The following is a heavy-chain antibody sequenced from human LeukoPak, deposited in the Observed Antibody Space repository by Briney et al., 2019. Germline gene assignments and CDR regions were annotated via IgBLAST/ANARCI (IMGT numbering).Heavy chain of an antibody. V-gene: IGHV3-30*18. CDR1: GFTFSSYG. Sequence: GGSLRLSCAASGFTFSSYGMHWVRQAPGKGLEWVAVISYDGSNKYYADSVKGRFTISRDNSKNTLYLQMNSLRAEDTAVYYCAKERSSSWYVYYYYYMDVWGKGTTVTVSS. CDR3: AKERSSSWYVYYYYYMDV. CDR2: ISYDGSNK. J-gene: IGHJ6*03. D-gene: IGHD6-13*01.